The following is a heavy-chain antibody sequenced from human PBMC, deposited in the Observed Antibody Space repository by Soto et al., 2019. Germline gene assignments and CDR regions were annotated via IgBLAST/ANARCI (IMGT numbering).Heavy chain of an antibody. J-gene: IGHJ5*02. CDR2: IYHSGNT. Sequence: QVQLQESGPGPVKPSGTLSLTCAVSGGSISSTNWWSWVRQPPGKGLEWIGEIYHSGNTNYNPSLKSRVTISVDKSKNQFSLKLSSVTAADTAVYYCARAYDYSSNWFDPWGQGTLVTVSS. V-gene: IGHV4-4*02. CDR1: GGSISSTNW. CDR3: ARAYDYSSNWFDP. D-gene: IGHD4-4*01.